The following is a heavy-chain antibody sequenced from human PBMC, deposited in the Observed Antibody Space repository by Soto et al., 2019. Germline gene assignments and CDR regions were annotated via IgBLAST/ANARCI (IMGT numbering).Heavy chain of an antibody. D-gene: IGHD6-25*01. CDR1: GGTFSSYA. J-gene: IGHJ6*02. CDR2: IIPIFGTA. CDR3: ARGQRLQSYYGMDV. V-gene: IGHV1-69*13. Sequence: GASVKVSCKASGGTFSSYAISCVRQAPGQGLEWMGGIIPIFGTANYAQKFQGRVTITADESTSTAYMELSSLRSEDTAVYYCARGQRLQSYYGMDVWGQGTTVTVSS.